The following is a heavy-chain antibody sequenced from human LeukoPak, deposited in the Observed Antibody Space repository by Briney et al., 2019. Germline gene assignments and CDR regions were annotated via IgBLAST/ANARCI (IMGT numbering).Heavy chain of an antibody. D-gene: IGHD3-22*01. CDR2: INHSGST. Sequence: PSETLSLTCAVYGGSFSGYYWSWIRQPPGKGLEWIGEINHSGSTNYNPSLKSRVTISVDTSKNQFSLKLSSVTAADAAVYYCASVSYDSSGYYTGFDYWGQVTLVTVSS. V-gene: IGHV4-34*01. CDR1: GGSFSGYY. CDR3: ASVSYDSSGYYTGFDY. J-gene: IGHJ4*02.